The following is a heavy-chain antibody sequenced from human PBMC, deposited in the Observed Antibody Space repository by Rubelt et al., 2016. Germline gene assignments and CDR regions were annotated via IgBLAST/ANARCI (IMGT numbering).Heavy chain of an antibody. Sequence: QLQLQESGPGLVKPSETLSLTCTVSGGSISSSSYYWGWIRQPPGKGLEWIGSIYHSGSTYYNPSLKSRVTISVDTSKNQFSLMLSSVTAADTAVCYCARLKPGVSDWFDPWGQGTLVTVSS. J-gene: IGHJ5*02. V-gene: IGHV4-39*07. CDR1: GGSISSSSYY. CDR2: IYHSGST. CDR3: ARLKPGVSDWFDP. D-gene: IGHD2-8*01.